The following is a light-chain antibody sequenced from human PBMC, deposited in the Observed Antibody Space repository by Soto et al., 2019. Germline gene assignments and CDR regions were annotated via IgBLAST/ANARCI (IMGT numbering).Light chain of an antibody. CDR1: QSISSW. Sequence: DIPMTQSPSTLSASVGDRVTITCRANQSISSWLAWYQQKPGKAPKLLIYKASNLESGVPSRFSGSGSGTEFTLTISSLQPDDFASYYCQQYNSYPYTFGQGTKLEIK. J-gene: IGKJ2*01. CDR2: KAS. CDR3: QQYNSYPYT. V-gene: IGKV1-5*03.